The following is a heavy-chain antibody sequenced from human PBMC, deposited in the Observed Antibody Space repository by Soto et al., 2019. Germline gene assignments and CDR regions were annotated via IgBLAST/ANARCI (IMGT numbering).Heavy chain of an antibody. Sequence: QVQLVQSGAEVKKPGASVKVSCKASGYTFTSYGISWVRQAPGQGLEWMGWISAYNGNTNYAQKLQGRGTMTTDTXXXXXXXXXXXXXXXXXXXXXXXXXXGAYGMDVWGQGTTVTVSS. CDR3: XXXXGAYGMDV. CDR2: ISAYNGNT. V-gene: IGHV1-18*01. J-gene: IGHJ6*02. CDR1: GYTFTSYG.